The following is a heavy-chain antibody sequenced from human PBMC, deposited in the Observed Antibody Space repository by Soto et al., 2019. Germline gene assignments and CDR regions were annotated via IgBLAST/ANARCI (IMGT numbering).Heavy chain of an antibody. V-gene: IGHV3-53*05. CDR2: IYSGGNT. J-gene: IGHJ4*02. CDR1: GFTVRSNY. Sequence: PWGSLRLPCAASGFTVRSNYVSWVLQAPGKGLEWVSVIYSGGNTFYADSVKGRFTIPRDNSKNRLYMQMNSLRAEDTAVYYCAKDLSPTVITSWIDYWGQGTLVTGTS. CDR3: AKDLSPTVITSWIDY. D-gene: IGHD4-17*01.